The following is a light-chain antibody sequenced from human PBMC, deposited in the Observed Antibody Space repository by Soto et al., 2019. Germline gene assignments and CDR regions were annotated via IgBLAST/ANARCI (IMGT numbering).Light chain of an antibody. V-gene: IGKV3-20*01. J-gene: IGKJ1*01. CDR3: QQYGSSPWT. Sequence: EIVLTQSPCTLSLSPVERATLSCSASQSVSSSYLAWYQQNPGQDPRLLIYGASSRATGIPDRFSGSGSGTDFTLTISRLEPEDFAVYYCQQYGSSPWTFGQGTKVDI. CDR2: GAS. CDR1: QSVSSSY.